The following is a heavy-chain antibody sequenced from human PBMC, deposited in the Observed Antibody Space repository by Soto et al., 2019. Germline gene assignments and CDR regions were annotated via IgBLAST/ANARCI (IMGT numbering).Heavy chain of an antibody. D-gene: IGHD3-10*01. Sequence: SETLSLTCAVYGGSFGGYYWSWIRQPPGKGLEWIGEINHSGSTNYNPSLKSRVTISVDTSKNQFSLKLGSVTAADTAVYYCARGPGGSGSYYDWFDPWGQGTLVTVSS. V-gene: IGHV4-34*01. J-gene: IGHJ5*02. CDR1: GGSFGGYY. CDR3: ARGPGGSGSYYDWFDP. CDR2: INHSGST.